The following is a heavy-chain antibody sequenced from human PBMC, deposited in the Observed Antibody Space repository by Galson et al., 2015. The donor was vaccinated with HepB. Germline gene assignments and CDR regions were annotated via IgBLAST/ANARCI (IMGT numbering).Heavy chain of an antibody. CDR2: ISSSSNNI. V-gene: IGHV3-21*01. J-gene: IGHJ3*01. CDR3: TKPIFGTPDAFDL. Sequence: SLRLSCAASGFTFSSYSMNWVRQSPGKGLEWVSFISSSSNNIYYADSVKGRFTISRDNAEHSLYLQMNSLGVDDTAVYYCTKPIFGTPDAFDLWGQGTVVTVSS. CDR1: GFTFSSYS. D-gene: IGHD3-10*01.